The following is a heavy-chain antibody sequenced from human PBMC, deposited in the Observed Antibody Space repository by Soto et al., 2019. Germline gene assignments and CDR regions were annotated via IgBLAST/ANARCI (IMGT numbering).Heavy chain of an antibody. CDR1: GYTLTELS. J-gene: IGHJ3*02. CDR2: FDPEDGET. Sequence: ASVKVSCKVSGYTLTELSMHWVRQAPGKGLEWMGGFDPEDGETIYAQKFQGRVTMTEDTSTDTAYMELSSLRSEDTAVYYCATPFFSSLVMEFDAFDIWGQGTMVTVSS. D-gene: IGHD2-2*01. V-gene: IGHV1-24*01. CDR3: ATPFFSSLVMEFDAFDI.